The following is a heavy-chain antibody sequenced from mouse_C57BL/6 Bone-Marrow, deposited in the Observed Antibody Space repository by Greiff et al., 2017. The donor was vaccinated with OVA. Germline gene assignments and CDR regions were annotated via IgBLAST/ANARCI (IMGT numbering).Heavy chain of an antibody. J-gene: IGHJ3*01. CDR2: IDPSDSYT. Sequence: QVQLQQPGAELVKPGASVKLSCKASGYTFTSYWMQWVKQRPGQGLEWIGEIDPSDSYTNYNQKFKGKATLTVDTSSSTAYMQLSSLTSEDSAVYYCARELLRPAWFAYWGQGTLVTVSA. CDR3: ARELLRPAWFAY. D-gene: IGHD1-2*01. V-gene: IGHV1-50*01. CDR1: GYTFTSYW.